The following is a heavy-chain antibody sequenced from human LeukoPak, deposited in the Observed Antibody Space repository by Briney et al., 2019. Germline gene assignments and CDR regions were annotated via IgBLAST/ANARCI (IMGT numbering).Heavy chain of an antibody. J-gene: IGHJ4*02. D-gene: IGHD4-23*01. CDR1: GGSINNY. Sequence: PGGSLSLTCTVSGGSINNYWSWIRQPAGKGLEWIGRIYSSGSTNYNPSLKSRVSMSVDTSKNQFSLKLTSVTAADTAVYYCARGGKATVVTMWGQGILVTVSS. V-gene: IGHV4-4*07. CDR2: IYSSGST. CDR3: ARGGKATVVTM.